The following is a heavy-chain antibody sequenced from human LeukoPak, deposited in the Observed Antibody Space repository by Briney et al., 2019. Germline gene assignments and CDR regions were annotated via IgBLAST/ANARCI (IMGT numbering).Heavy chain of an antibody. CDR3: ARASGYCSGSSCSYDY. D-gene: IGHD2-15*01. V-gene: IGHV1-2*02. J-gene: IGHJ4*02. CDR2: INPNSGGT. CDR1: GYTFTGYY. Sequence: ASVKVSCKASGYTFTGYYMHWVRQAPGQGLEWMGWINPNSGGTNYAQKFQGRVTMTRDTSISTAYMELSRLRSDDTAVYYCARASGYCSGSSCSYDYWGQGTLVTVSS.